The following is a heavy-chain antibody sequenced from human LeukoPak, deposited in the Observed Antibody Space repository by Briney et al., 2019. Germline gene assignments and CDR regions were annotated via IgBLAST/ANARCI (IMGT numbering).Heavy chain of an antibody. D-gene: IGHD2-15*01. J-gene: IGHJ2*01. CDR2: INWNGGST. Sequence: GGSLRLCCAASGFTFDDYGMRWVRHAPGKGLEWVSGINWNGGSTGYADSVKGRFTISRDNAKNSLYLQMNSLRAEDTALYHCARDEVGVTRPWYFDLWGRGTLVTVSS. CDR3: ARDEVGVTRPWYFDL. V-gene: IGHV3-20*01. CDR1: GFTFDDYG.